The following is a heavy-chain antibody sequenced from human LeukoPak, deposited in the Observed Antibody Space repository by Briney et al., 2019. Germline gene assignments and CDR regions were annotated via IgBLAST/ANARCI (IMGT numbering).Heavy chain of an antibody. D-gene: IGHD3-3*01. J-gene: IGHJ6*03. Sequence: PGGSLRLSCAASGFTFSDYYMSWIRQAPGKGLEWVSYICSSGGIIYYAESVRGRFTISRDKAKNSLYLQINSLRAEDTAVYYCARGGQMIFGVVIPGYMDVWGKGTTVTVSS. V-gene: IGHV3-11*04. CDR3: ARGGQMIFGVVIPGYMDV. CDR1: GFTFSDYY. CDR2: ICSSGGII.